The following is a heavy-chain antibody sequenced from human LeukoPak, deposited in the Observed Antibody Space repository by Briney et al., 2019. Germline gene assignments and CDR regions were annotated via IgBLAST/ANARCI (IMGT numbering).Heavy chain of an antibody. V-gene: IGHV3-23*01. Sequence: PGGSLRLSCGASGFTFSNYAMSWVRQAPGKGLEWVSTISDSGGSTYYADSVKGRFTISRDNSKNTLYLQMNSLRAEDTAIHYCAKVPYSDYGSGRPPFMDVWGQGTTVAVSS. J-gene: IGHJ6*02. CDR1: GFTFSNYA. CDR2: ISDSGGST. D-gene: IGHD3-10*01. CDR3: AKVPYSDYGSGRPPFMDV.